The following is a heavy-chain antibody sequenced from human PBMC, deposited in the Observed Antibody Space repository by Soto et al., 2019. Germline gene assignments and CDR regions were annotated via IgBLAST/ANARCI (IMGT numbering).Heavy chain of an antibody. CDR2: ISDTGGNT. D-gene: IGHD1-26*01. CDR1: GFTFSSYA. J-gene: IGHJ4*02. Sequence: HPGGSLRLSCAASGFTFSSYATSWVRQAPGKGLEWISSISDTGGNTYYADSMKGRFTISRDNSKNTLYLQMNSLRAEDTAVYYCAKAGPNSHGRNYFDHWGQGTLVTVSS. CDR3: AKAGPNSHGRNYFDH. V-gene: IGHV3-23*01.